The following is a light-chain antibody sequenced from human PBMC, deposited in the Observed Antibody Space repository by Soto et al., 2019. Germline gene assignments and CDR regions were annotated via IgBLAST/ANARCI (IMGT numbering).Light chain of an antibody. CDR3: QQYGSSPPIT. V-gene: IGKV3-20*01. J-gene: IGKJ3*01. CDR2: GAS. CDR1: QSVSSSY. Sequence: EIVFTQSPGTLSLSPGERATLSCRTSQSVSSSYLAWYQQKPGQAPRLLIYGASSRATGIPDRFSGSGSGTDFTLTISRLEPEDFAVYYCQQYGSSPPITFGPGTKV.